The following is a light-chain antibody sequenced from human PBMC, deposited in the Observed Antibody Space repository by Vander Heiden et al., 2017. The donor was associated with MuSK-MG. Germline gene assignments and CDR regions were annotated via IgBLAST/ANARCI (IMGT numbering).Light chain of an antibody. J-gene: IGKJ4*01. CDR1: QDIDIY. CDR2: DAS. CDR3: QHYDNLLT. V-gene: IGKV1-33*01. Sequence: DIQVTQSPSSLSASVGDRVTITCQASQDIDIYLNWYQQKPGKPPKLLIYDASDLETGVPSGFSGSGSGTDFSFTISSLQPEDIGTYYCQHYDNLLTFGGGTKVEIK.